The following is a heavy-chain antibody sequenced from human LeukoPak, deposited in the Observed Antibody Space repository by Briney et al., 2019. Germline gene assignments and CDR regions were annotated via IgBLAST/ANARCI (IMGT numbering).Heavy chain of an antibody. D-gene: IGHD6-19*01. CDR2: INHSGST. CDR3: AREGYSSGWYALHWFDP. CDR1: GGSFSGYY. J-gene: IGHJ5*02. Sequence: SETLSLTCAVYGGSFSGYYWSWIRQPPGKGLEWIGEINHSGSTYYNPSLKSRVTISVDTSKNQFSLKLSSVTAADTAVYYCAREGYSSGWYALHWFDPWGQGTLVTVSS. V-gene: IGHV4-34*01.